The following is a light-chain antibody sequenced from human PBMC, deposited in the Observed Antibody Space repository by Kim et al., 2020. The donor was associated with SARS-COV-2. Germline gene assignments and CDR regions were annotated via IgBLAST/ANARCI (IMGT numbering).Light chain of an antibody. V-gene: IGKV1-9*01. J-gene: IGKJ5*01. CDR2: ATS. Sequence: SVGDRVSITCWASQVIANDVAWYQKKRGSAPKLLIYATSTLQSGVPSRFSGSGSGTDFTLTISSLQPEDFATYYCLQRDTYPPSTFGQGTRLEIK. CDR3: LQRDTYPPST. CDR1: QVIAND.